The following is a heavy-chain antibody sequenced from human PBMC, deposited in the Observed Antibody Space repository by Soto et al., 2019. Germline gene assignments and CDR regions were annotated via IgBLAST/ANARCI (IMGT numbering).Heavy chain of an antibody. Sequence: GGSLRLSCAASGFTFDDYAMHWVRQAPGKGLEWVSGISWNSGSIGYADSVKGRFTISRDNAKNSLYLQMNSLRAEDTALYYCAKDISTSVPGSYNDYWGQGTLVTVSS. J-gene: IGHJ4*02. D-gene: IGHD1-26*01. CDR3: AKDISTSVPGSYNDY. V-gene: IGHV3-9*01. CDR2: ISWNSGSI. CDR1: GFTFDDYA.